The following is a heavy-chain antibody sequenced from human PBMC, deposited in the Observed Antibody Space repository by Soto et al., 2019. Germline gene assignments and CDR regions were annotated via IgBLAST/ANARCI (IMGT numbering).Heavy chain of an antibody. CDR3: ASSDFWSGYYDPPPDY. V-gene: IGHV3-74*01. D-gene: IGHD3-3*01. CDR2: INSDGSST. CDR1: GFTFSSYW. J-gene: IGHJ4*02. Sequence: GGSLRHSCAASGFTFSSYWMHWVRQAPGKGLVWVSRINSDGSSTSYADSVKGRFTISRDNAKNTLYLQMNSLRAEDTAVYYCASSDFWSGYYDPPPDYWGQGTLVTVSS.